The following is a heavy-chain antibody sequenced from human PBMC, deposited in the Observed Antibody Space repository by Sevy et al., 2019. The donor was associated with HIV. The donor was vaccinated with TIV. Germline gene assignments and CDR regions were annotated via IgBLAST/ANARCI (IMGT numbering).Heavy chain of an antibody. CDR2: ISYDGSNK. Sequence: GGSLRLSCAASGFTVSSYAMHWVRQAPGKGLEWVAVISYDGSNKYYADSVKGRLTISRDNSKNTLYLQMNSLRAEDTAVYYCAKITMVRGVVGGFDYWGQGTLVTVSS. D-gene: IGHD3-10*01. V-gene: IGHV3-30-3*02. CDR1: GFTVSSYA. J-gene: IGHJ4*02. CDR3: AKITMVRGVVGGFDY.